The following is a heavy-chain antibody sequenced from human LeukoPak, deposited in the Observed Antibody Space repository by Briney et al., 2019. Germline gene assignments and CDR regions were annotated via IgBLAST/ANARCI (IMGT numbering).Heavy chain of an antibody. D-gene: IGHD5-18*01. CDR3: ARPRGYSYGAFDY. Sequence: GGSLRLSCAASGFTFSSYSMNWVRQAPGKGLEWVSYISSSSSTIYYADSVKGRFTISRDNAKNSLYLQMNSLRAEDTAVYYCARPRGYSYGAFDYWGQGTLVTVSS. J-gene: IGHJ4*02. CDR1: GFTFSSYS. CDR2: ISSSSSTI. V-gene: IGHV3-48*01.